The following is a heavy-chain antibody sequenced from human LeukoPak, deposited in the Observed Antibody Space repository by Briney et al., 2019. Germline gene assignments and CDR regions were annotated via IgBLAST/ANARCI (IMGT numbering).Heavy chain of an antibody. J-gene: IGHJ3*02. CDR3: AKASSGWYLSAFDI. D-gene: IGHD6-19*01. V-gene: IGHV3-23*01. CDR1: GFTFSSYA. CDR2: ISGSGGST. Sequence: PGGSLRLSCAASGFTFSSYAMSWVRQAPGKGLEWVSAISGSGGSTYYADSVKGRFTIPRDNSKNTLYLQMNSLRAEDTAVYCCAKASSGWYLSAFDIWGQGTMVTVSS.